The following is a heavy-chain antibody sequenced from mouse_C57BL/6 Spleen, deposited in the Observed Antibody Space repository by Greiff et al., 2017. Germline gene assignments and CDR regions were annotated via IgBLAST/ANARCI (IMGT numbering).Heavy chain of an antibody. D-gene: IGHD2-4*01. J-gene: IGHJ4*01. Sequence: EVKVVESGEGLVKPGGSLKLSCAASGFTFSSYAMSWVRQTPEKRLEWVAYISSGGDYIYYADTVKGRFTISRDNARNTLYLQMSSLKSEDTAMYYCTRENYDQSMGYWGQGTSVTVSS. CDR3: TRENYDQSMGY. CDR2: ISSGGDYI. V-gene: IGHV5-9-1*02. CDR1: GFTFSSYA.